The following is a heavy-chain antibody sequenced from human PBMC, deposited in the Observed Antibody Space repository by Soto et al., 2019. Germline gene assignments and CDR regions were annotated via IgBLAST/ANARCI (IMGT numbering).Heavy chain of an antibody. V-gene: IGHV3-30*18. CDR3: AKDIVVPSALGYYYYGMDF. Sequence: QVQLVESGGGVVKPGRSLRLSCAASELTFSRYGMHWVRQAPGKGLEWVAMISDDGTKKNYADSVKGRFTISRDNSKNTMYLQMNSLRPEDTAVHYCAKDIVVPSALGYYYYGMDFWGQGTTVTVSS. CDR2: ISDDGTKK. D-gene: IGHD2-2*01. CDR1: ELTFSRYG. J-gene: IGHJ6*02.